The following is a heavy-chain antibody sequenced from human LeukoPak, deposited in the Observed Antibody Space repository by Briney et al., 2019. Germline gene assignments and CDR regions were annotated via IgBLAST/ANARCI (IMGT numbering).Heavy chain of an antibody. CDR3: AKPSPTLRFLEWLFAGYFDY. D-gene: IGHD3-3*01. V-gene: IGHV3-23*01. CDR2: ISGSGGST. Sequence: GGFLRLSCAASGCTFDDYAMHWVRQAPGKGLEWVSAISGSGGSTYYADSVKGRFTISRDNSKNTLYLQMNSLRAEDTAVYYCAKPSPTLRFLEWLFAGYFDYWGQGTLVTVSS. J-gene: IGHJ4*02. CDR1: GCTFDDYA.